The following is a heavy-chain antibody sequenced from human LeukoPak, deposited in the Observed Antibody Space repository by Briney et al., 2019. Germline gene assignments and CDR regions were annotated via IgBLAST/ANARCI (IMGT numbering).Heavy chain of an antibody. D-gene: IGHD3-10*01. J-gene: IGHJ4*02. CDR3: ARERGHYYGSGSYHRLVDY. CDR1: GGSFSGYY. CDR2: INHSGST. Sequence: PSETLSLTCAVYGGSFSGYYWSWIRQPPGKGLEWTGEINHSGSTNYNPSLKSRVTISVDTSKNQFSLKLSSVTAADTAVYYCARERGHYYGSGSYHRLVDYWGQGTLVTVSS. V-gene: IGHV4-34*01.